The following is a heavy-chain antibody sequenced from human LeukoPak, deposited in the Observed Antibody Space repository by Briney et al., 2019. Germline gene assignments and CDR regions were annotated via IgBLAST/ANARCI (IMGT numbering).Heavy chain of an antibody. J-gene: IGHJ4*02. CDR2: INWNGDIT. V-gene: IGHV3-20*04. CDR1: GFTFDDFG. CDR3: TRGGYYDNSGAADY. D-gene: IGHD3-22*01. Sequence: PGGSLRLSCAASGFTFDDFGMSWVRQAPGKGLELVSGINWNGDITGYVDSVKGRFTISRDNAKNSLYLQMNSLRAEDTALYYCTRGGYYDNSGAADYWGQGTLVTVSS.